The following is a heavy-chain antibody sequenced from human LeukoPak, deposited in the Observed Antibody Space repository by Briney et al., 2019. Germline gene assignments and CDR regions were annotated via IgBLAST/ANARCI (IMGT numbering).Heavy chain of an antibody. V-gene: IGHV3-23*01. D-gene: IGHD3-16*01. CDR1: GFTFSSYA. CDR3: AKDVPSWGSAFHI. CDR2: ISGSGDST. Sequence: GGSLRLSCAATGFTFSSYAMSWVRQAPGKGLEWVAGISGSGDSTHYADSVKGRFTISRDNSKSTLYLQMNSLRDEDTALYYCAKDVPSWGSAFHIWGQGTMVTV. J-gene: IGHJ3*02.